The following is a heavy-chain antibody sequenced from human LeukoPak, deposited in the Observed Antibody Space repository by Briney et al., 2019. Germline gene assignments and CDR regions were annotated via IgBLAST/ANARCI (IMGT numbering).Heavy chain of an antibody. D-gene: IGHD3-10*01. CDR1: GFAFNTYA. Sequence: PGGSLRLSCAASGFAFNTYAMHWVRQAPGQGLEWVALIWHDGSHKFYSNSVRGQFTISRDNSKNTVSLQMNNLRPEDTAVYYCASEIFGSGSYPDFWGQGTLVTVSS. V-gene: IGHV3-33*01. CDR2: IWHDGSHK. J-gene: IGHJ4*02. CDR3: ASEIFGSGSYPDF.